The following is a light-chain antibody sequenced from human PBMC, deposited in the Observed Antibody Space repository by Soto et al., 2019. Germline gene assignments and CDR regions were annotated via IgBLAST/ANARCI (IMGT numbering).Light chain of an antibody. CDR3: QQYYTTPAIT. CDR1: HIVLNRSNNKNY. V-gene: IGKV4-1*01. CDR2: WAS. J-gene: IGKJ5*01. Sequence: DIVMTQSPDSLAVSLGEMATVSCLSIHIVLNRSNNKNYLAWYQQKPGQPPKLLIYWASTRESGVPDRFSGSGSGTDFTFTISSLQAEDVAVYYCQQYYTTPAITFGQGTRLEIK.